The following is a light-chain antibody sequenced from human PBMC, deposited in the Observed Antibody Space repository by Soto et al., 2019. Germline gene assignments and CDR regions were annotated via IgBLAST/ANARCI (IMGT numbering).Light chain of an antibody. CDR3: QQRSNWALT. CDR2: GAF. CDR1: PSVTNY. J-gene: IGKJ4*01. V-gene: IGKV3-11*01. Sequence: EIVLTQSPATLSLSPGERATLSCRASPSVTNYLACYQQKPGQAPRLVIYGAFNRATGIPARFSGSGSGTDFTLTISSLEPEDFAVYYCQQRSNWALTFGGGTKVEIK.